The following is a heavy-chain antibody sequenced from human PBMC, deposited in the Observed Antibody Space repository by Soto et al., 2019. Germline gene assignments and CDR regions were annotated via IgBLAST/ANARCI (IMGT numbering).Heavy chain of an antibody. CDR3: ARAFTEYNWFDP. CDR2: IYYSGST. J-gene: IGHJ5*02. D-gene: IGHD3-10*01. V-gene: IGHV4-39*01. Sequence: PSETLSLTCTVSGGSISSSSYYWGWIRQPPGKGLEWIGSIYYSGSTYYNPSLKSRVTISVDTSKNQFSLKLSSVTAADTAVYYCARAFTEYNWFDPWGQGTLVTVSS. CDR1: GGSISSSSYY.